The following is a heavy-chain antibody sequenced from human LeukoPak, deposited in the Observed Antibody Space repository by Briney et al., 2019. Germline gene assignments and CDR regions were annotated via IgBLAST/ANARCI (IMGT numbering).Heavy chain of an antibody. CDR3: ARDSWALDY. D-gene: IGHD1-26*01. CDR1: GFSFSSYT. J-gene: IGHJ4*02. Sequence: PGRSLRLPCVASGFSFSSYTMHWVRQAPGKGLEWVAVTSYAVGNNYYADSVKGRFTISRDNSKNTLYLQMNNLRDEDTGSYYCARDSWALDYWGQGTLVTVSS. V-gene: IGHV3-30*04. CDR2: TSYAVGNN.